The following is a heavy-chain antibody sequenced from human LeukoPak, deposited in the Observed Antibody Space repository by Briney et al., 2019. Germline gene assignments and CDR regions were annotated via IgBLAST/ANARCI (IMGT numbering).Heavy chain of an antibody. CDR3: ASTYYYYYMDV. Sequence: GGSRRLSGPPSGFTFSSYWMPWVRQAEGRGRGWVSRINSDGSSTSYADSVKGRFTISRDNAKNTLYLQMNSLRAEDTAVYYCASTYYYYYMDVWGKGTTVTVSS. V-gene: IGHV3-74*01. J-gene: IGHJ6*03. CDR1: GFTFSSYW. CDR2: INSDGSST.